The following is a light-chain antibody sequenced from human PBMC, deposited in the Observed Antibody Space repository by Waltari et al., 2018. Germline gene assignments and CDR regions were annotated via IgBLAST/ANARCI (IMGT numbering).Light chain of an antibody. J-gene: IGLJ3*02. Sequence: SYELTQPPSVSVSPGHTASITCSGDILGNKYASWYQQKPGQSPLLVIYQDTNRPSGIPERFSGSKSGNAATLTISGTQAMDEADYYCQALGTGAWVFGGGTKLTVL. V-gene: IGLV3-1*01. CDR3: QALGTGAWV. CDR1: ILGNKY. CDR2: QDT.